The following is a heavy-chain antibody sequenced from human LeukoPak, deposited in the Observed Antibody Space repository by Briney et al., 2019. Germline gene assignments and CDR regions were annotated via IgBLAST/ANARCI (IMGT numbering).Heavy chain of an antibody. Sequence: ASVKVSCKASGYTFTGYYMHWVRQAPGQGLEWKGWINPNSGGTNYAQKFQGRVTMTRDTSISTAYMELSSLRSDDTAVYYCARGYYYDSSGYTLHDYWGQGTLVTVSS. CDR3: ARGYYYDSSGYTLHDY. CDR2: INPNSGGT. CDR1: GYTFTGYY. J-gene: IGHJ4*02. D-gene: IGHD3-22*01. V-gene: IGHV1-2*02.